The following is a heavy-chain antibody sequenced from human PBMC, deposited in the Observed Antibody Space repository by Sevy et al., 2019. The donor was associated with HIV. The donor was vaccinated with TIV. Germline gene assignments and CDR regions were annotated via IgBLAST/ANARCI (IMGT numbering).Heavy chain of an antibody. J-gene: IGHJ5*02. CDR1: GFTFSSYA. Sequence: GESLKISCAASGFTFSSYAMSWVRQAPGKGLEWFSAISGSGGSTYYADSVKGRFTISRDNSKNTLYLQMNSLRAEDTAVYYCAKDPLLLWFGELPSNWFDPWGQGTLVTVSS. CDR2: ISGSGGST. D-gene: IGHD3-10*01. CDR3: AKDPLLLWFGELPSNWFDP. V-gene: IGHV3-23*01.